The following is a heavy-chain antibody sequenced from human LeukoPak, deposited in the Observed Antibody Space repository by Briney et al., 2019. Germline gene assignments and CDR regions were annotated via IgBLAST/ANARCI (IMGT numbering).Heavy chain of an antibody. V-gene: IGHV1-2*02. J-gene: IGHJ4*02. D-gene: IGHD5-18*01. CDR3: ARDRDTAIPTDY. Sequence: ASVKVSCKASGYTFTGYYMHWVRQAPGQGLEWMGWINPNSGGTNYAQKFQGRVTMTRDTSISTAYMELSRLRSDDTAVYYCARDRDTAIPTDYWGQGTLVTVSS. CDR2: INPNSGGT. CDR1: GYTFTGYY.